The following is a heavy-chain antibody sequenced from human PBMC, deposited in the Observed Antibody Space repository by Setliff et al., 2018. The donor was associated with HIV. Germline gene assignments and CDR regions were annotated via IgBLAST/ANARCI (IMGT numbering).Heavy chain of an antibody. J-gene: IGHJ4*02. CDR2: ISSTSTYT. CDR1: GFTFSSYN. CDR3: AKDMGPRLLTGFDY. V-gene: IGHV3-21*06. Sequence: GGSLRLSCAASGFTFSSYNMNWVRQAPGKGLEWVSSISSTSTYTYYADSLKGRFTTSRDNAKNSLSLQMNSLRAEDTAVYYCAKDMGPRLLTGFDYWGQGTLVTVSS. D-gene: IGHD7-27*01.